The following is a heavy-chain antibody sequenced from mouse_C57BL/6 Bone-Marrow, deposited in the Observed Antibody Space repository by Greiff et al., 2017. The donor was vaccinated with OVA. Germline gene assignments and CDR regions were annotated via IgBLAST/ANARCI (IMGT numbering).Heavy chain of an antibody. Sequence: VKLVESGAELARPGASVKLSCKASGYTFTSYGLSWVKQRTGQGLEWIGEIYPRSGNTYYNEKFKGKATLTADKSSSTAYMELRSLTSEDSAGYFCARSPLLCLDYWGQGTTLTVSS. CDR3: ARSPLLCLDY. CDR2: IYPRSGNT. CDR1: GYTFTSYG. D-gene: IGHD2-1*01. J-gene: IGHJ2*01. V-gene: IGHV1-81*01.